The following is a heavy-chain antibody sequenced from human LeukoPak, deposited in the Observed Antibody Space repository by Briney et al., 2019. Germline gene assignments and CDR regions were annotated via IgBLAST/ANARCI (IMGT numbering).Heavy chain of an antibody. V-gene: IGHV3-23*01. Sequence: PGGSLRLSCAASGFTFSSYGMDWVRQAPGKGLEWVSGIGVGGTTYYADSVKGRFTISRDTSKNTLYLQMNSLRVEDTAVCYCAKTQGYYDCWGQGTLVTVSS. CDR2: IGVGGTT. CDR1: GFTFSSYG. D-gene: IGHD3-22*01. J-gene: IGHJ4*02. CDR3: AKTQGYYDC.